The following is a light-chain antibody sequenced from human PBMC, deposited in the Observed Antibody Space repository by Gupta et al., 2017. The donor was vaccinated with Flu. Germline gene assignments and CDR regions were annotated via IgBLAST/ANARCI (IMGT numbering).Light chain of an antibody. CDR2: YVT. CDR1: SNDVGGSNR. CDR3: SSHAGRVTWV. Sequence: QSAPSQPPSVSGSPVQSVTISCTLSSNDVGGSNRVSWYQQRPGKAPKLILYYVTERPSGVPDRFSGSKSGNTASLTISGLQADDEADYYCSSHAGRVTWVFGTGTTVTVL. J-gene: IGLJ1*01. V-gene: IGLV2-11*01.